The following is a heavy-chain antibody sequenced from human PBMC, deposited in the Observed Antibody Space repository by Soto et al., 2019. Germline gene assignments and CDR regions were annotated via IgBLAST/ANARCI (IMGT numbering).Heavy chain of an antibody. CDR2: ISSSSSTT. CDR1: GFTFSSYS. CDR3: ARDGLWFGELFTDAPTHHYGMDV. J-gene: IGHJ6*02. V-gene: IGHV3-48*02. D-gene: IGHD3-10*01. Sequence: GGSLRLSCAASGFTFSSYSTNWVRQAPGKGLEWVSYISSSSSTTYYADSVKGRFTISRDNAKNSLYLQMNSLRDEDTAVYYCARDGLWFGELFTDAPTHHYGMDVWGQGTTVTVSS.